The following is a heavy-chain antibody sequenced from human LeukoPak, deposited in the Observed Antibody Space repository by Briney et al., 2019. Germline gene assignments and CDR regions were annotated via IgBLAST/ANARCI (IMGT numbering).Heavy chain of an antibody. CDR3: ARGPGITIFGVVIIEELDY. CDR1: GYTFTSYY. V-gene: IGHV1-46*01. Sequence: ASVKVSCKASGYTFTSYYMHWVRQAPGQGLEWMGIINPIGGSTSYAQKFQGRVTMTRDTSTSTVYMELSSLRSEDTAVYYCARGPGITIFGVVIIEELDYWGQGTLVTVSS. J-gene: IGHJ4*02. D-gene: IGHD3-3*01. CDR2: INPIGGST.